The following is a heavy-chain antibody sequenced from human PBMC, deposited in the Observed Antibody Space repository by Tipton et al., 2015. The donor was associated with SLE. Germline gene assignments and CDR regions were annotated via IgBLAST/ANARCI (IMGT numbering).Heavy chain of an antibody. J-gene: IGHJ3*02. Sequence: LRLSCTVSGGSISSGSYYWSWIRQPAGKGLEWIGYIYTSGSTNYNPSLKSRVTISVDTSKNQFSLKLSSVTAADTAVYYCARGVEMATNRGAFDIWGQGTMVTVSS. CDR1: GGSISSGSYY. V-gene: IGHV4-61*09. CDR2: IYTSGST. D-gene: IGHD5-24*01. CDR3: ARGVEMATNRGAFDI.